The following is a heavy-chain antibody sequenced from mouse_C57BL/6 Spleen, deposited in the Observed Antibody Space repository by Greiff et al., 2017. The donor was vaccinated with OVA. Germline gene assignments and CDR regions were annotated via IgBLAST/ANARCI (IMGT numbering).Heavy chain of an antibody. CDR3: ARLDGSRGAAWFAY. CDR1: GYAFSSSW. J-gene: IGHJ3*01. Sequence: QVQLKESGPELVKPGASVKISCKASGYAFSSSWMNWVKQRPGKGLEWIGRIYPGDGDTNYNGKFKGKATLTADKSSSTAYMQLSSLTSEDSAVYFCARLDGSRGAAWFAYWGQGTLVTVSA. V-gene: IGHV1-82*01. CDR2: IYPGDGDT. D-gene: IGHD1-1*01.